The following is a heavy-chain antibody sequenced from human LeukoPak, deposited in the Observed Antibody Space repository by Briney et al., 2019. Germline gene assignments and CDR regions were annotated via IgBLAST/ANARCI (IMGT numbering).Heavy chain of an antibody. CDR3: ARVGYDHGGADY. CDR1: GFTFSSYA. J-gene: IGHJ4*02. Sequence: PGGSLRLSCAASGFTFSSYAMHWVRQAPGKGLEWVAVISYDGSNKYYADSVKGRFTISRDDSKNTLFLQMKSLRPEDTAIYYCARVGYDHGGADYWGQGTLVTVSS. V-gene: IGHV3-30*04. CDR2: ISYDGSNK. D-gene: IGHD5-12*01.